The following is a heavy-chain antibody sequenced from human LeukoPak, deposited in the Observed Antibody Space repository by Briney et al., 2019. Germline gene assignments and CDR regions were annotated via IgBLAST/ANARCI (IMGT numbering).Heavy chain of an antibody. CDR1: GFTFSSYW. CDR2: INSDGSST. V-gene: IGHV3-74*01. J-gene: IGHJ4*02. D-gene: IGHD6-25*01. CDR3: ASPIAAAGPYYFDY. Sequence: GGSLRLSCAASGFTFSSYWMHWVRQAPGKGLVWVSRINSDGSSTNYADSVKGRFTISRDNAKNTLYLQINSLRAEDTAVYYCASPIAAAGPYYFDYWGQGTLVTVSS.